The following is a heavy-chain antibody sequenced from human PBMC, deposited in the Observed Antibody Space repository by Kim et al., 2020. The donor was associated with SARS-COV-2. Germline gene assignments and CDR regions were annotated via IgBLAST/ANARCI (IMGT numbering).Heavy chain of an antibody. V-gene: IGHV3-48*02. CDR3: ARATKIGVGELEMDY. CDR1: GFTFSSYS. CDR2: ISSSSTTI. Sequence: GGSLRLFCAASGFTFSSYSMNWVRQAPGKGLDWVSYISSSSTTIYYADSVKGRFTISRDNAKNSLWLQMDSLRDEDTAVYYCARATKIGVGELEMDYWG. J-gene: IGHJ4*01. D-gene: IGHD1-26*01.